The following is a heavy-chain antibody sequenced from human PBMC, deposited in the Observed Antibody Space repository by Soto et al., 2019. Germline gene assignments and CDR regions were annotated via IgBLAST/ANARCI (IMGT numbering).Heavy chain of an antibody. CDR2: ISYNGGNK. J-gene: IGHJ4*02. Sequence: GGSQRLSCAASGFTFSSYAMHWVRQAPGKGLECVSLISYNGGNKYSADSVKGRFTISRDNSKNTLYLQMNSLRAEDTAVYYCARDSRGYSYRVGYWGQGTLVTVSS. CDR3: ARDSRGYSYRVGY. V-gene: IGHV3-30-3*01. D-gene: IGHD5-12*01. CDR1: GFTFSSYA.